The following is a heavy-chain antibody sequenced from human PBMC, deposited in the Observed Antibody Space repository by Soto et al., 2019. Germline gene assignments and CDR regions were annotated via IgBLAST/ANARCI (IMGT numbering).Heavy chain of an antibody. CDR3: AQTGGRYCSGGSCYLDY. CDR2: ISSGGGTI. Sequence: QVQLVESGGDLVKPGGSLRLSCAASGFTFSDYYMSWIRQAPEKGLEWVSYISSGGGTIYYADSVKGRFTISRDNAKNSLYLQMDSLRAEDTAVYYCAQTGGRYCSGGSCYLDYWGQGTLVTVSS. D-gene: IGHD2-15*01. V-gene: IGHV3-11*01. CDR1: GFTFSDYY. J-gene: IGHJ4*02.